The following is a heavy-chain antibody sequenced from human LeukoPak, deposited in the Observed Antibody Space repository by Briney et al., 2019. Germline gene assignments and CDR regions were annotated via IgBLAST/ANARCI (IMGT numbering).Heavy chain of an antibody. V-gene: IGHV4-38-2*02. J-gene: IGHJ4*02. CDR1: GYSISSGYY. D-gene: IGHD3-16*02. Sequence: SETLSLTCTVSGYSISSGYYWGWIRQPPGKGLEWIGSIYHSGSTYYNPSLKSRVTISVDTSKNQFSLKLSSVTAADTAVYYCARAYYDYVWGSYRQTSLYYFDYWGQGTLVTVSS. CDR3: ARAYYDYVWGSYRQTSLYYFDY. CDR2: IYHSGST.